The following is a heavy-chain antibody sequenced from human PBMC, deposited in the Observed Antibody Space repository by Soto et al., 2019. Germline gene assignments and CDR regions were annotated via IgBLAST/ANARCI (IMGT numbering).Heavy chain of an antibody. CDR1: GGSISSYY. Sequence: SETLSLTCTVSGGSISSYYWSWIRQPPGKGLEWIGYIYYSGSTNYNPSLKSRVTISVDTSKNQFSLKLSSVTAADTAVYYCARGYKEMITIFGVVIHDAFDIWGQGTMVTVSS. CDR2: IYYSGST. V-gene: IGHV4-59*08. CDR3: ARGYKEMITIFGVVIHDAFDI. D-gene: IGHD3-3*01. J-gene: IGHJ3*02.